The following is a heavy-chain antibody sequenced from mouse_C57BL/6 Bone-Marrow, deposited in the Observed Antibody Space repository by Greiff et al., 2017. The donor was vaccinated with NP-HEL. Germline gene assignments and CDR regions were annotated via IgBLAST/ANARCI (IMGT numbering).Heavy chain of an antibody. Sequence: EVKLMESGPGLVKPSQSLSLTCSVTGYSITSGYYWNWIRQFPGNKLEWMGYISYDGSNNYNPSLKNRISITRDTSKNQFFLKLNSVTTEDTATYYCARDLLTPFDYWGQGTTLTVSS. CDR3: ARDLLTPFDY. V-gene: IGHV3-6*01. CDR1: GYSITSGYY. J-gene: IGHJ2*01. CDR2: ISYDGSN.